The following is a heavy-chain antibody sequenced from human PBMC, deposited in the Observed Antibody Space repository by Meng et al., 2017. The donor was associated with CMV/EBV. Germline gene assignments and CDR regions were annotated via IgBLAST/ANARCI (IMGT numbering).Heavy chain of an antibody. CDR1: GYTFTTYG. V-gene: IGHV1-18*01. CDR2: LSAYNGNT. J-gene: IGHJ5*02. D-gene: IGHD6-6*01. CDR3: ARDLIAVRPGWFDP. Sequence: SGYTFTTYGIRWVRQAPGQGLEWLGWLSAYNGNTNYAQRIQGRVTMTTDTSRSTAYMELRSLRYDDTAVYYCARDLIAVRPGWFDPWGQGTLVTVSS.